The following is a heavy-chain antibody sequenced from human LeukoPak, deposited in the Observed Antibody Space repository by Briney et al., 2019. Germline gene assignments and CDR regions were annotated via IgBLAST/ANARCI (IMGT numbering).Heavy chain of an antibody. CDR3: ARGASSSLRNYMDV. V-gene: IGHV3-7*01. CDR2: IKQDGSEK. CDR1: GFTFSSYW. J-gene: IGHJ6*03. Sequence: GGSLRLSCAASGFTFSSYWMSWVRQAPGKGLEWVANIKQDGSEKYYVDSVKGRFTISRDNAKNSLYLQMNSLRAEDTAVYYCARGASSSLRNYMDVWGKGTTVTVSS. D-gene: IGHD6-6*01.